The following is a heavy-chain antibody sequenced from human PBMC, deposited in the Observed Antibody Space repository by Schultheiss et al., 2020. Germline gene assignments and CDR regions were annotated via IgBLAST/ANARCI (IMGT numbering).Heavy chain of an antibody. CDR2: IYYSGST. CDR1: GGSISSSSYY. Sequence: SETLSLTCTVSGGSISSSSYYWGWIRQPPGKGLEWIGSIYYSGSTYYNPSLKSRVTISVDTSKNQFSLKLSSVTAADTAVYYCARERRWLQFPDYWGQGTLVTVSS. V-gene: IGHV4-39*02. D-gene: IGHD5-24*01. J-gene: IGHJ4*02. CDR3: ARERRWLQFPDY.